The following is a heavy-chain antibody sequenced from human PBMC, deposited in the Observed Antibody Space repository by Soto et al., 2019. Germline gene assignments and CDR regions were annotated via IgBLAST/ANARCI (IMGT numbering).Heavy chain of an antibody. CDR3: ARGNEYSSGWIGLDY. V-gene: IGHV1-24*01. J-gene: IGHJ4*02. D-gene: IGHD6-19*01. CDR1: GYTLTELS. Sequence: ASVKVSCKVSGYTLTELSMHWVRQAPGKGLEWMGGFDPEDGETIYAQKFQGRVTMTEDTSTDTAYMELSSLRSEDTAVYHCARGNEYSSGWIGLDYWGQGTLVTVSS. CDR2: FDPEDGET.